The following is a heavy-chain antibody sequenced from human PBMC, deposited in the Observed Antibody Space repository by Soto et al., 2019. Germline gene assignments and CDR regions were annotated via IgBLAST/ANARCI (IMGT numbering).Heavy chain of an antibody. CDR3: ARVRIDCSSTSCYLGFGDYYYMDV. J-gene: IGHJ6*03. V-gene: IGHV4-59*01. CDR2: IYYSGST. CDR1: GGSISSYY. Sequence: SETLSLTCTVSGGSISSYYWSWIRQPPGKGLEWIGYIYYSGSTNYNPSLKSRVTISVDTSKNQFSLKLSSVTVADTAVYYCARVRIDCSSTSCYLGFGDYYYMDVWGKGTTVTVSS. D-gene: IGHD2-2*01.